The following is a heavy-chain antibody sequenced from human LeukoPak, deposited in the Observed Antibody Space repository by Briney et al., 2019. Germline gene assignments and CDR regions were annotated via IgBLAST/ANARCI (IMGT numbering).Heavy chain of an antibody. J-gene: IGHJ4*02. CDR3: ARAGDSSSSPHSVDY. Sequence: SVKVSCKASGGTFSSYAISWVRQAPGQGLEWMGGIIPIFGTANYAQKFQGRVTITADESTSTAYMELSSLRSEDTAVYYCARAGDSSSSPHSVDYWGQGTLVTVSS. V-gene: IGHV1-69*13. D-gene: IGHD6-13*01. CDR2: IIPIFGTA. CDR1: GGTFSSYA.